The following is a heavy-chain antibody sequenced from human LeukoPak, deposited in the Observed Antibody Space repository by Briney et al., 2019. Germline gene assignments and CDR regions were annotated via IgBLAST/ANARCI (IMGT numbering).Heavy chain of an antibody. Sequence: GRSLRLSCAASGFTFSSYGMHWVRQAPGKGLEWVAVISYDGSNKYYADSVKGRFTISRDNSKNTLYLQMNSLRAEDTAVYYCANAYYDSSGYQINPFDYWGQGTLVTVSS. CDR3: ANAYYDSSGYQINPFDY. CDR2: ISYDGSNK. D-gene: IGHD3-22*01. V-gene: IGHV3-30*18. J-gene: IGHJ4*02. CDR1: GFTFSSYG.